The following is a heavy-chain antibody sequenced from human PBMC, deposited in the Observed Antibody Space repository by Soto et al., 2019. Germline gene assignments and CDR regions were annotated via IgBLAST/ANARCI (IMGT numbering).Heavy chain of an antibody. Sequence: QVHLVQSGAEVKKPGSSVKVACKLSGDTFSNYAINWVRLAPGQGLEWMGAIVPIFSLTNYAQKFQGRVTFTADESTITAYMELSSLRSDDTATYYCAREASAADASDSWGQGTMVTVSS. CDR2: IVPIFSLT. V-gene: IGHV1-69*12. J-gene: IGHJ3*02. D-gene: IGHD6-13*01. CDR3: AREASAADASDS. CDR1: GDTFSNYA.